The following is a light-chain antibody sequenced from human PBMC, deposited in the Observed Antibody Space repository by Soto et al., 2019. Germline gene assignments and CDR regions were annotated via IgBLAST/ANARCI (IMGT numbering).Light chain of an antibody. CDR2: DVS. V-gene: IGLV2-14*03. J-gene: IGLJ2*01. CDR1: SSDVGDYDY. CDR3: SSYTSSDTLVL. Sequence: QSVLTQPASVSGSPGQSITISCTGTSSDVGDYDYVSWYQQHPGKAPKLMIYDVSNRPSGVSNRFSGSKSGNTASLTISGLQDEDEADYYCSSYTSSDTLVLFGGGTQLTVL.